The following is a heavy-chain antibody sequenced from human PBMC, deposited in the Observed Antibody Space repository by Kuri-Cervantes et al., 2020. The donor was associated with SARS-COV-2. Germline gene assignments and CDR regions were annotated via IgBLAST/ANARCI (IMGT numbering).Heavy chain of an antibody. D-gene: IGHD3-3*01. CDR2: IYYSGST. Sequence: GSLRLSCTVSGGSISSHYWSWIRQPPGKGLEWIGYIYYSGSTNYNPSLKSRVTISVDTSKNQFSLKLSSVTAADTAVYYCARDTYDFWSGPRCNWFDPWGQGTLVTVSS. V-gene: IGHV4-59*11. J-gene: IGHJ5*02. CDR1: GGSISSHY. CDR3: ARDTYDFWSGPRCNWFDP.